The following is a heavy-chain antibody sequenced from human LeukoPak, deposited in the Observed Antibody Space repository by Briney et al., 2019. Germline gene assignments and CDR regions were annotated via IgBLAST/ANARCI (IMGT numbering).Heavy chain of an antibody. CDR3: ARKTLSWYYLVY. Sequence: GGSLRLSCAASGFTFSTYIMNWVRQAPGRGLEWVSYIRGGGSTIHYADSVRGRVTISRDNAKNSLYLQMNSLGDEDTAVYYCARKTLSWYYLVYWGQGTLVTVSS. V-gene: IGHV3-48*02. J-gene: IGHJ4*02. D-gene: IGHD2-21*01. CDR2: IRGGGSTI. CDR1: GFTFSTYI.